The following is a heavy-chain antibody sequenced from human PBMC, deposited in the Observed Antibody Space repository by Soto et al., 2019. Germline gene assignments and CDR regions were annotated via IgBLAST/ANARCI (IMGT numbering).Heavy chain of an antibody. Sequence: PSETLSLTCTVSGGSISSYYWSWIRQPPGKGLEWIGYIYYSGSTNYNPSLKSRVTISVDASKNQFSLKRSSVTAADTAVYYCAREGRYYDIVDGYYRTNWFDPWGQGTLVTVSS. V-gene: IGHV4-59*01. CDR3: AREGRYYDIVDGYYRTNWFDP. CDR2: IYYSGST. CDR1: GGSISSYY. D-gene: IGHD3-9*01. J-gene: IGHJ5*02.